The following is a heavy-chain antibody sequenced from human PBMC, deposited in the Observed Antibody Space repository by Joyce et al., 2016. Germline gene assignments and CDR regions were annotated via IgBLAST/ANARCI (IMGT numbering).Heavy chain of an antibody. CDR1: SYTFTSYG. D-gene: IGHD2-15*01. CDR3: AREAYDCSGGSCYSSWFDP. CDR2: LSAYNGNT. J-gene: IGHJ5*02. Sequence: QVQLVQSGAEVKKPGASVKVSCKASSYTFTSYGISWVRQAPGQGLEWMGWLSAYNGNTNYAQKLQGRVTMTTDTSTSTAYMELRSLRSDDTAVYYCAREAYDCSGGSCYSSWFDPWGQGTLVTVSS. V-gene: IGHV1-18*01.